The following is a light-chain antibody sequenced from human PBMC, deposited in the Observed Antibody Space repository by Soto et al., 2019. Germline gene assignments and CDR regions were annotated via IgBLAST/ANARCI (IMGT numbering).Light chain of an antibody. CDR2: GAS. V-gene: IGKV3-15*01. CDR1: QSVGSN. CDR3: QQYNNWPPDRT. J-gene: IGKJ1*01. Sequence: EIVMTQSPATLSVSPGERATLSCRASQSVGSNLAWYQQKPGQAPRLLIYGASTRATDIPARFSGSGSGTESTLTTRSLPTEDFAIYFCQQYNNWPPDRTFGQGTKVEIK.